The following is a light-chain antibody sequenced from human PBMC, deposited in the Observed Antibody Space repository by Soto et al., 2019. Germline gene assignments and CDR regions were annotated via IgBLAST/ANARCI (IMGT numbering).Light chain of an antibody. Sequence: DIPMTQSPSPLSASVGDRVTITCRASQSISIWLAWYQQKPGKAPNLLIYKTSSLESGVPSRFSGSGSGTEFTLTISSLQPDDFATYYCQHWNDYSWTFGQGTKVEVK. J-gene: IGKJ1*01. CDR2: KTS. CDR3: QHWNDYSWT. V-gene: IGKV1-5*03. CDR1: QSISIW.